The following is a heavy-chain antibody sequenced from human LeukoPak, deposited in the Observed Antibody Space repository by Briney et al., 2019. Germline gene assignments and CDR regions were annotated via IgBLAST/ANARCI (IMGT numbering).Heavy chain of an antibody. V-gene: IGHV3-30*04. CDR3: ARDGKVEPSGSYYPAAWYYYYGMDV. J-gene: IGHJ6*04. D-gene: IGHD3-10*01. CDR1: GFTFSSYA. CDR2: ISYDGSNK. Sequence: GGSLRLSCAASGFTFSSYAMHWVRQAPGKGLEWVADISYDGSNKYYADSVKGRFTISRDNSKNTLYLQMNSLRAEDTAVYYCARDGKVEPSGSYYPAAWYYYYGMDVWGKGTTVTVSS.